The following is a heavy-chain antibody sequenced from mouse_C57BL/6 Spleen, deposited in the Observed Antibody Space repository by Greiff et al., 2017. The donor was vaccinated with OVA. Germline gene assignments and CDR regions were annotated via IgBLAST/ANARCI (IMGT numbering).Heavy chain of an antibody. CDR2: INTNNGGT. CDR1: GYTFTDYN. Sequence: EVQLQQSGPELVKPGASVKMSCKASGYTFTDYNMHWVKQSHGKSLEWIGYINTNNGGTSYNQTFKGKATLTVNKSSSTAYMVLRSLTSEDSAVYYCARLNSNLYSMDYWGQGTSVTVSS. D-gene: IGHD2-5*01. J-gene: IGHJ4*01. CDR3: ARLNSNLYSMDY. V-gene: IGHV1-22*01.